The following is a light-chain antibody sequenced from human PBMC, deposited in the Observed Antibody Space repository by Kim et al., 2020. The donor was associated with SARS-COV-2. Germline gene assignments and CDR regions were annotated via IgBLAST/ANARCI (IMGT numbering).Light chain of an antibody. Sequence: EIVMTQSPATLSVSHGERATLFCRASETVSNNLAWYQQKPGQAPRLLIYGASMRATGVPARFSGGGSGTDFTLTISSLQSEDCGLYFCQQYNSWPTFGQGTKLEI. CDR1: ETVSNN. V-gene: IGKV3-15*01. CDR3: QQYNSWPT. J-gene: IGKJ2*01. CDR2: GAS.